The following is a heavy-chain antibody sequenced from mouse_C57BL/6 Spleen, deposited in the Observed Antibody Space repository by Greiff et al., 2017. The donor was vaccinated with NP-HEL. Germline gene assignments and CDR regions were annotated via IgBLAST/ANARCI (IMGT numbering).Heavy chain of an antibody. Sequence: EVKLMESGEGLVKPGGSLKLSCAASGFTFSSYAMSWVRQTPEKRLEWVAYISSGGDYIYYADTVKGRFTISRDNARNTLYLQMSSLKSEDTAMYYCTRDQYYGSSYWFAYWGQGTLVTVSA. V-gene: IGHV5-9-1*02. J-gene: IGHJ3*01. CDR3: TRDQYYGSSYWFAY. CDR1: GFTFSSYA. CDR2: ISSGGDYI. D-gene: IGHD1-1*01.